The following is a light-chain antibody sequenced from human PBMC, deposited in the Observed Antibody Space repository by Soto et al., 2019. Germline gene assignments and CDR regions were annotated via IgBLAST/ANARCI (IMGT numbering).Light chain of an antibody. J-gene: IGKJ4*01. CDR3: QQYNQWPLT. Sequence: ETVMTQSPATLSVSPGERATLSRRAGQSVNSYLAWYQQKPGQAPRLLIRGASARATGIPARFSGSGSGTEFTLTISSLQSEDFAVYYCQQYNQWPLTFGGGTKVDIK. V-gene: IGKV3-15*01. CDR1: QSVNSY. CDR2: GAS.